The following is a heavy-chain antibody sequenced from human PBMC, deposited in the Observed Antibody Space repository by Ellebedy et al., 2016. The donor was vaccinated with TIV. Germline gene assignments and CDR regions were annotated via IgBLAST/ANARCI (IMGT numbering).Heavy chain of an antibody. CDR3: ARHTDDALDY. Sequence: PGGSLRLSCAASGFPFSRHTMSWGRQAPGTGLEWVSAIDGFDGGTFYADSVKGRFTISRDDSKNTLYLQMTSLRIEDTAVYYCARHTDDALDYWGQGALVTVSS. J-gene: IGHJ4*02. CDR2: IDGFDGGT. V-gene: IGHV3-23*01. D-gene: IGHD1-1*01. CDR1: GFPFSRHT.